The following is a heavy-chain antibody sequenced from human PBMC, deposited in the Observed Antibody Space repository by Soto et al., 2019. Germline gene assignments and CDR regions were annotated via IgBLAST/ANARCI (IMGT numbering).Heavy chain of an antibody. V-gene: IGHV1-69*02. CDR3: ASISGYDYYYYYMDV. D-gene: IGHD2-15*01. Sequence: SVKVSCKASGGTFSSYTISWVRQAPGQGLEWMGRIIPILGIANYAQKFQGRVTITADKSTSTAYMELSSLRSEDTAVYYCASISGYDYYYYYMDVWGKGTTVTVSS. CDR1: GGTFSSYT. CDR2: IIPILGIA. J-gene: IGHJ6*03.